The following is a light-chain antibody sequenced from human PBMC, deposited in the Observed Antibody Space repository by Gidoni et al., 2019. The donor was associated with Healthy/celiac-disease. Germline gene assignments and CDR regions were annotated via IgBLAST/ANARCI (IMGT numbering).Light chain of an antibody. Sequence: QSVLTQPPSVSEAPRQRVTIPCSGSSSNIGNNAVNWYQQLPGKAPKLLIYYDELLPSGVSDRFSGSKSGTSASLAISGLQSEDEADYYCAAWDDSLNGRVFGGGTKLTVL. CDR1: SSNIGNNA. CDR2: YDE. CDR3: AAWDDSLNGRV. J-gene: IGLJ3*02. V-gene: IGLV1-36*01.